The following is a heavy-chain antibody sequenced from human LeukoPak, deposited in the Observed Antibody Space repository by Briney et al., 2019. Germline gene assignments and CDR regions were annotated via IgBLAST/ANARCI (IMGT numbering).Heavy chain of an antibody. J-gene: IGHJ3*01. D-gene: IGHD3-22*01. CDR1: GGSISSYY. CDR2: IYYSGSA. CDR3: ARHMTVTYDAFDL. V-gene: IGHV4-59*08. Sequence: PSETLSLTCTVSGGSISSYYWSWIRQPPGRGLEWIGDIYYSGSANYNPSLKSRVTMSVDMSKNQFSLKLNSVTAADTAVYYCARHMTVTYDAFDLWGQGTMVTVS.